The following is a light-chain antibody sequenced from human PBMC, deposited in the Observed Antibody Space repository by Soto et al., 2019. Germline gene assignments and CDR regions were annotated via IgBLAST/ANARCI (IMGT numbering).Light chain of an antibody. Sequence: QSVLTQPPSASGSHGQSVTISCTGTSSDVGGYDYVSWYQQHPGKAPKLLIFEVSKQPSGVPDRFSASTSGNTASLTVSGLQAEDEADYYCSSYAGSNTVIFGGGTKLTVL. J-gene: IGLJ2*01. CDR2: EVS. V-gene: IGLV2-8*01. CDR1: SSDVGGYDY. CDR3: SSYAGSNTVI.